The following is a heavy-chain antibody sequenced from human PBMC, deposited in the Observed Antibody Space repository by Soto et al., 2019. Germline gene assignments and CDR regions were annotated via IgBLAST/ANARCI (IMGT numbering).Heavy chain of an antibody. V-gene: IGHV1-18*01. D-gene: IGHD4-4*01. J-gene: IGHJ6*02. CDR1: GYTFTSYG. Sequence: ASVKVSCKASGYTFTSYGISWVRQAPGQGLEWMGWISAYNGNTNYAQKLQGRVTMTTDTSTSTAYVELRSLRSDDTAVYYCARDEEYSNYAMPYYYYGMDVWGQGTTVTVSS. CDR2: ISAYNGNT. CDR3: ARDEEYSNYAMPYYYYGMDV.